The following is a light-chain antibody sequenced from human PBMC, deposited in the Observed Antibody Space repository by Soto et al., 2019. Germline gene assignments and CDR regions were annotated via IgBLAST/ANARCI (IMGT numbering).Light chain of an antibody. CDR3: QHYRNYPWT. Sequence: AIRMTQSPSSFSASTGDRVTITCRASQGISNWLAWYQQKPGKAPKLLIYGASTLQSGVPSRFNGSGSGTDFTLTISSLQPEDSATYYCQHYRNYPWTFGQGTKVEVK. J-gene: IGKJ1*01. CDR1: QGISNW. CDR2: GAS. V-gene: IGKV1-8*01.